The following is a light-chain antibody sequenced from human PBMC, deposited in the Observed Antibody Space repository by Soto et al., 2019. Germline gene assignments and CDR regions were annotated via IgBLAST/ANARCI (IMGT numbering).Light chain of an antibody. CDR2: GAS. Sequence: EIAMTQSPATLSVSPGERATLSCRASQSVSSNLAWYQQKPGQAPRLLIYGASSRATGIPDRFSSSGSGTDFTLTISRLEPEDFAVYYCQLYSGSPWTFGQGTKVDIK. J-gene: IGKJ1*01. V-gene: IGKV3-20*01. CDR1: QSVSSN. CDR3: QLYSGSPWT.